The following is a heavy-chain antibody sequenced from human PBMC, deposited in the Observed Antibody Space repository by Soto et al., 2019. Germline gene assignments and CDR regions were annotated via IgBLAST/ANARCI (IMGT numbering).Heavy chain of an antibody. V-gene: IGHV3-43*01. D-gene: IGHD6-6*01. J-gene: IGHJ4*02. CDR1: GFTFDDYT. CDR3: AKDMFLSAAPGPGLDFDY. CDR2: ISWDGGNT. Sequence: PGGSLRLSCAASGFTFDDYTMHWVRQAPGKGLEWVSLISWDGGNTYYANSVKGRFTISRDNSKNSLYLQMNSLRTEDTALYYCAKDMFLSAAPGPGLDFDYWGQGTLVTVSS.